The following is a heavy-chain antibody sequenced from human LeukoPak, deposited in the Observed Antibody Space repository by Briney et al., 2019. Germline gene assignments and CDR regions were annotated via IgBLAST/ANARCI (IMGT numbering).Heavy chain of an antibody. CDR1: GFTFSSYG. CDR2: IRYDGSNK. J-gene: IGHJ3*02. V-gene: IGHV3-30*02. CDR3: AKDDHYYGSGSYGAFDI. D-gene: IGHD3-10*01. Sequence: PGGSLRLSCAASGFTFSSYGMHWVRQAPGKGLEWVAFIRYDGSNKYYADSVKGRFTISRDNSKNTLYLQMNSLRAEDTAVYYCAKDDHYYGSGSYGAFDIWGQGTMVTVSS.